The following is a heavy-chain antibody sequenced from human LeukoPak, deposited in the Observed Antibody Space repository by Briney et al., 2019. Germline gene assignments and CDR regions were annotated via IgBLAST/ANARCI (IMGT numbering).Heavy chain of an antibody. CDR2: MNPNRGNT. V-gene: IGHV1-8*01. Sequence: GASVKVSCKASGYTFTSYDINWVRQATGQGLEWMEWMNPNRGNTGYAQKFQGRVTMTRNTSISTAYMELSSLRSEDTAVYYCARVYHDAHYYYYYMDVWRKGTTVTISS. CDR1: GYTFTSYD. J-gene: IGHJ6*03. CDR3: ARVYHDAHYYYYYMDV. D-gene: IGHD3-3*01.